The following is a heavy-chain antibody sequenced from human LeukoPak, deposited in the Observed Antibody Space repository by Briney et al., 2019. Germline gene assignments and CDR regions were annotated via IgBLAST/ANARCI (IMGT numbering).Heavy chain of an antibody. Sequence: ASVKVSCKASGYTFTSYGISWVRQAPGQGLEWMGWISAYNGNTNYAQKLQGRVTMTTDTSTSTAYMELRSLRSDDTAVYYCAREKPRGIRGGDGMYYSDYWGQGTLVTVSS. CDR1: GYTFTSYG. J-gene: IGHJ4*02. V-gene: IGHV1-18*04. D-gene: IGHD2-21*02. CDR2: ISAYNGNT. CDR3: AREKPRGIRGGDGMYYSDY.